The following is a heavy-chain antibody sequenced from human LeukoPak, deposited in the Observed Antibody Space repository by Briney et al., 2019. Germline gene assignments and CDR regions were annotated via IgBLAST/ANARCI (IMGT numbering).Heavy chain of an antibody. J-gene: IGHJ5*02. V-gene: IGHV3-66*01. CDR2: IYSGGST. CDR3: ARDPGPNGYFDP. Sequence: GGSLRLSCAASGFTFSSYSMNWDRQAPGKGLEWVSLIYSGGSTYYADSVKGRFTISRDNSKNTLYLQMNSLRVEETAVYYCARDPGPNGYFDPWGQGTLVTVSS. D-gene: IGHD6-25*01. CDR1: GFTFSSYS.